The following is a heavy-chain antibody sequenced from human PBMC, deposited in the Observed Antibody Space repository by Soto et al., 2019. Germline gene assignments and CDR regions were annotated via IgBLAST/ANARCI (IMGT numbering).Heavy chain of an antibody. D-gene: IGHD3-3*01. J-gene: IGHJ6*02. CDR2: VNPSGGST. CDR1: GYIFTAYS. V-gene: IGHV1-46*01. CDR3: AKEREGFWSGYSPSLWGYYYYGMDV. Sequence: ASVKVSCKASGYIFTAYSMHWVRQAPGQGLEWMGVVNPSGGSTNYAQKFQGRVTITADKSTSTAYMELSSLRAEDTAVYYCAKEREGFWSGYSPSLWGYYYYGMDVWGQGTTVTVSS.